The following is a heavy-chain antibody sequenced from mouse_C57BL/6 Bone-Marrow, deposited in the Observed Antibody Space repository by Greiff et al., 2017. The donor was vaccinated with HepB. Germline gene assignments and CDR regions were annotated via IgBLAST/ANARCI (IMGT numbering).Heavy chain of an antibody. CDR1: GYAFSSSW. CDR2: IYPGDGDT. V-gene: IGHV1-82*01. CDR3: ARGIYGSSSWYFDY. J-gene: IGHJ2*01. Sequence: LVESGPELVKPGASVKISCKASGYAFSSSWMNWVKQRPGKGLEWIGRIYPGDGDTNYNGKFKGKATLTADKSSSTAYMQLSSLTSEDSAVYFCARGIYGSSSWYFDYWGQGTTLTVSS. D-gene: IGHD1-1*01.